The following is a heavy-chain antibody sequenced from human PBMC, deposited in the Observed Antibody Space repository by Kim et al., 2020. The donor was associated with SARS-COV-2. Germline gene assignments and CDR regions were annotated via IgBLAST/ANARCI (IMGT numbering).Heavy chain of an antibody. CDR1: GYTFTSYG. J-gene: IGHJ4*02. D-gene: IGHD3-22*01. Sequence: ASVKVSCKASGYTFTSYGISWVRQAPGQGLEWMGWISAHNGNTNYAQKLQGRVTMTTDTSTSTAYMELRSLRSDDTAVYYCARGASSEYYYDSSGYYTPPDYWGQGTLVTVSS. CDR2: ISAHNGNT. CDR3: ARGASSEYYYDSSGYYTPPDY. V-gene: IGHV1-18*01.